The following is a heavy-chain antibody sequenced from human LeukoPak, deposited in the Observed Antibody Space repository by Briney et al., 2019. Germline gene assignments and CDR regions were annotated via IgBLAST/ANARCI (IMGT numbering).Heavy chain of an antibody. V-gene: IGHV4-61*02. CDR3: ARDSSSSGVPSFDY. CDR2: IYTSGTT. J-gene: IGHJ4*02. CDR1: GGSISSGNYY. Sequence: SETLSLTCTVSGGSISSGNYYYSWIRQPAGKGLEWLGRIYTSGTTNYNPSLKSRVTISVDTSKNQFSLKLSSVTAADTAVYYCARDSSSSGVPSFDYWGQGTLVTVSS. D-gene: IGHD6-6*01.